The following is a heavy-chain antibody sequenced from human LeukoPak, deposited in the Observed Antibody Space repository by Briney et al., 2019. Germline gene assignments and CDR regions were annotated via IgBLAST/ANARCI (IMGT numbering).Heavy chain of an antibody. Sequence: TLSLTCAVSGGSISSGGYSWSWIRQPPGKGLEWIGYIYHSGSTYYNPSLKSRVTISVDRSKNQFSLKLSSVTAADTAVYYCARVYPDDFWSGDDAFDIWGQGTMVTVSS. CDR2: IYHSGST. CDR1: GGSISSGGYS. CDR3: ARVYPDDFWSGDDAFDI. V-gene: IGHV4-30-2*01. J-gene: IGHJ3*02. D-gene: IGHD3-3*01.